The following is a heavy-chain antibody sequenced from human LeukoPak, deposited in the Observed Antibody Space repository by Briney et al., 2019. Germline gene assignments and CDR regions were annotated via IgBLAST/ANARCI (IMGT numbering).Heavy chain of an antibody. V-gene: IGHV1-2*02. D-gene: IGHD1-26*01. Sequence: ASVKVSCTASAYTFTDYYIYWVRQAPGQGLEWMGWINPNSGGTNYAQKFQGRVTMTRDTSISTAYMELSSLRSDDTAVYYCARGHGGSYFDDWGQGTLVTVSS. CDR2: INPNSGGT. J-gene: IGHJ4*02. CDR1: AYTFTDYY. CDR3: ARGHGGSYFDD.